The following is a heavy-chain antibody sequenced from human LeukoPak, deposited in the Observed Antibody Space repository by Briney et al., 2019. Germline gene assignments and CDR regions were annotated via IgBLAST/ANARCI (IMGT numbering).Heavy chain of an antibody. D-gene: IGHD2-2*01. V-gene: IGHV3-23*01. J-gene: IGHJ6*03. Sequence: GGSLRLSCAASGFTFSSYDMSWVRQAPGKGLEWVPSITLSGGSTFYADSVKGRFTISRDNSKNTLYLQMNSLGAEDTAVYYCAKRGNPAVGHHYLDVWGEGTTVSVSS. CDR3: AKRGNPAVGHHYLDV. CDR1: GFTFSSYD. CDR2: ITLSGGST.